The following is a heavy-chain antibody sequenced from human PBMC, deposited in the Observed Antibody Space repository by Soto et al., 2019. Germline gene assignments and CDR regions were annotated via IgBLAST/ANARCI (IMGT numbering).Heavy chain of an antibody. V-gene: IGHV3-23*01. CDR3: AKVPRYTYYYDSSGGEFDY. CDR1: GFTFSSYA. J-gene: IGHJ4*02. D-gene: IGHD3-22*01. Sequence: PGGSLRLSCASSGFTFSSYAMSWVRQAPGKGLEWVSAISGSGGSTYYADSVKGRFTISRDNSKNTLYLQMNSLRAEDTAVYYCAKVPRYTYYYDSSGGEFDYWGQGTLVTVSS. CDR2: ISGSGGST.